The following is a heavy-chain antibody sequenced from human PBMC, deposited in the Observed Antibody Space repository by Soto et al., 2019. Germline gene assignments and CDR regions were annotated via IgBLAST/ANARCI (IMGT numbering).Heavy chain of an antibody. CDR3: AKAGGGQQLPYYYGMDV. J-gene: IGHJ6*02. CDR2: ISYDGSNK. Sequence: GGSLRLSCAASGFTFSSYGMHWVRQAPGKGLEWVAVISYDGSNKYYADSVKGRITISRDNSKNTLYLQMNSLRAEDTDVYYCAKAGGGQQLPYYYGMDVWGQGTTVTVSS. V-gene: IGHV3-30*18. D-gene: IGHD6-13*01. CDR1: GFTFSSYG.